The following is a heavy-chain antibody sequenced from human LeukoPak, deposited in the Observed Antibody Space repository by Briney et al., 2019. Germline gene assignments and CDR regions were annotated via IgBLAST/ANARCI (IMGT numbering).Heavy chain of an antibody. D-gene: IGHD6-13*01. J-gene: IGHJ4*02. CDR3: ARHRRIAAAGIRGYDY. CDR1: GFTFSSYG. CDR2: ISYDGSNK. V-gene: IGHV3-30*03. Sequence: PGRSLRLSCAASGFTFSSYGMHWVRQAPGKGLEWVAVISYDGSNKYYADSVKGRFTISRDNSKNTLYLQMNSLRAEDTAVYYCARHRRIAAAGIRGYDYWGQGTLVTVSS.